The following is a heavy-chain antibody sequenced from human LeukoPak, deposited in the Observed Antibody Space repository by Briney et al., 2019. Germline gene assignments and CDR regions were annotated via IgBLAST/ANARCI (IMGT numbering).Heavy chain of an antibody. D-gene: IGHD3-22*01. Sequence: RAGGSLRLSCAASGFTFSSYRMSWVRQAPGKGLEWVANIKQDGSEKYYVDSVKGRFTISRDNAKNSVYVQMNSLRAEDTAVYYCAKDPSTMIPSDAFDIWGQGTMVTVSS. CDR1: GFTFSSYR. J-gene: IGHJ3*02. CDR2: IKQDGSEK. V-gene: IGHV3-7*03. CDR3: AKDPSTMIPSDAFDI.